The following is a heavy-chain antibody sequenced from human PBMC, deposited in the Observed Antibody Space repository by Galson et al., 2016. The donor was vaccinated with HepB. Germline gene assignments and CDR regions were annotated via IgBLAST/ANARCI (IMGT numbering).Heavy chain of an antibody. CDR1: GITFSNYG. J-gene: IGHJ4*02. Sequence: SLRLSCAVSGITFSNYGIHWVRQAPGKGLEWVAVIWSDGSNKHSADSVKGRSTTSRDSSKNTLYLQMNSLRVEDTAVYYCARGTAMANGDFEHWGQGTLVTVSS. CDR2: IWSDGSNK. V-gene: IGHV3-33*01. CDR3: ARGTAMANGDFEH. D-gene: IGHD5-18*01.